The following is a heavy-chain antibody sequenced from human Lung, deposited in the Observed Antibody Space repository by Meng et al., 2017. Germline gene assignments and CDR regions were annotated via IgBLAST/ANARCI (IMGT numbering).Heavy chain of an antibody. D-gene: IGHD3-10*01. CDR2: FVSNADT. Sequence: QAQLLQSGADVKKPGASVWISCKASGYTFASYGISWFRQAPGQGLEWMGWFVSNADTYPAQKFQGRVTMTRDTHKSTDFMELRSLRFDDTAVYYCARGTPGRSYSDYWGQGTLVTVSS. CDR3: ARGTPGRSYSDY. CDR1: GYTFASYG. V-gene: IGHV1-18*01. J-gene: IGHJ4*02.